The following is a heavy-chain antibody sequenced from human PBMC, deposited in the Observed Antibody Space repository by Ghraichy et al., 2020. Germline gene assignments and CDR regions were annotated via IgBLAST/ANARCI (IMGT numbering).Heavy chain of an antibody. J-gene: IGHJ6*02. CDR1: GGSISGYY. CDR3: ARDRGRTSYYYGLDV. D-gene: IGHD2-2*01. V-gene: IGHV4-59*01. CDR2: IYYSGSS. Sequence: SETLSLTCTVSGGSISGYYWSWIRQPPGKGLEWIGNIYYSGSSNYNPSLRSRVTISVDTSRNQFSLKLNSVTAADTAVFYCARDRGRTSYYYGLDVWCQGTTVTVSS.